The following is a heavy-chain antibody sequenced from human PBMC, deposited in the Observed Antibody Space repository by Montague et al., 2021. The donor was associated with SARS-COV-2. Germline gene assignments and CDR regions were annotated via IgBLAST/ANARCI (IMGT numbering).Heavy chain of an antibody. CDR3: AREGLSGSYYGFLDY. CDR1: GITFSSYA. D-gene: IGHD3-10*01. CDR2: ISYDGSNK. Sequence: SLRLSCAAPGITFSSYAMHWVRQAPGKGLGWVAVISYDGSNKYYADPVKGRFTISRDNSKNTLYLQMNSLRAEDAAVYYCAREGLSGSYYGFLDYWGQGTLVTVSS. V-gene: IGHV3-30-3*01. J-gene: IGHJ4*02.